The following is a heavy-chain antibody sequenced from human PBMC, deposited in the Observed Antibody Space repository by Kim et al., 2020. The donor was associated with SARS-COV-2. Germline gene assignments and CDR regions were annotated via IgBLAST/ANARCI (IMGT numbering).Heavy chain of an antibody. CDR3: ARADRVPAASFSMGAFDI. D-gene: IGHD2-2*01. Sequence: KSRVTISVDRSKNQFSLKLSSVTAADTAVYYCARADRVPAASFSMGAFDIWGQGTMVTVSS. J-gene: IGHJ3*02. V-gene: IGHV4-30-2*01.